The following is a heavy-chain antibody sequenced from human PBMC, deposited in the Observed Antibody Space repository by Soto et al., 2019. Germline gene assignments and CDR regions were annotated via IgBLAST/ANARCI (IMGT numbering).Heavy chain of an antibody. CDR2: FDPEDGET. Sequence: QVQLVQSGAEVKKPGASVKVSCKVSGYTLTELSMHWVRQAPGKGLEWMGGFDPEDGETIYAQKFQGRVTMTEDTSTDTAYMELSSLRSEDTAVYYCETRYGGTGENYWYFDLWGRGTLVTVSS. V-gene: IGHV1-24*01. J-gene: IGHJ2*01. D-gene: IGHD4-17*01. CDR1: GYTLTELS. CDR3: ETRYGGTGENYWYFDL.